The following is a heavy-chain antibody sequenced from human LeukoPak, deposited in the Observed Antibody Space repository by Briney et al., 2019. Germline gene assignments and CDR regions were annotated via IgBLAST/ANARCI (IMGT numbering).Heavy chain of an antibody. Sequence: SETLSLTCTVSGGSISSSSYYWGWIRQPPGKGLEWIGNIYYSGSTYYNPSLKSRVTISVDTSKNQFSLKLSSVTAADTAVYYCATVYLGWFDPWGQGTLVTVSS. D-gene: IGHD3-16*01. CDR3: ATVYLGWFDP. CDR2: IYYSGST. J-gene: IGHJ5*02. V-gene: IGHV4-39*07. CDR1: GGSISSSSYY.